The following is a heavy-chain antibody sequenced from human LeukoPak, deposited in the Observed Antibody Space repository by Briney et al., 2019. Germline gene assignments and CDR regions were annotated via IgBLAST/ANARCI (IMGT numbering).Heavy chain of an antibody. J-gene: IGHJ4*02. D-gene: IGHD4-4*01. CDR3: ARDSRLSGKAFDS. CDR1: GGSISSSSYY. V-gene: IGHV4-30-4*08. Sequence: PSETLSLTCTVSGGSISSSSYYWSWIRQPPGKGLEWIGYIYYSGSTYYNPSLKSRVTISVDTSKNQFSLRLSSVTAADTAVYYCARDSRLSGKAFDSWGQGTLVTVSS. CDR2: IYYSGST.